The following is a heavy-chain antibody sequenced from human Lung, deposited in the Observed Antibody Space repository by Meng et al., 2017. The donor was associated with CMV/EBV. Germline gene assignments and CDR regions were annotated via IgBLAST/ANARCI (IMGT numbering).Heavy chain of an antibody. CDR1: GFTFSSYS. J-gene: IGHJ6*02. Sequence: SXAASGFTFSSYSMNWVRQAPGKGLEWVSSISSSSSYIYYADSVKGRFTISRDNAKNSLYLQMNSLRAEDTAVYYCASLRYSSGWLYYYYGMDVWGQGTTVXVSS. CDR2: ISSSSSYI. D-gene: IGHD6-19*01. CDR3: ASLRYSSGWLYYYYGMDV. V-gene: IGHV3-21*01.